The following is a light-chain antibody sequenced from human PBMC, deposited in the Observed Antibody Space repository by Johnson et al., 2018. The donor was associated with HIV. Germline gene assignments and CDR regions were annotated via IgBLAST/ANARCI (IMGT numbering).Light chain of an antibody. Sequence: QSVLTQPPSVSAAPGQKVTISCSGSSSNIGNNYVSWYQQLPGTAPKLVMHENNKRPSGIPDRFSGSKSGTSATLGITGLQTGDEADYYCGTWDISLNSYVFGTGTKVSVL. V-gene: IGLV1-51*02. CDR1: SSNIGNNY. J-gene: IGLJ1*01. CDR3: GTWDISLNSYV. CDR2: ENN.